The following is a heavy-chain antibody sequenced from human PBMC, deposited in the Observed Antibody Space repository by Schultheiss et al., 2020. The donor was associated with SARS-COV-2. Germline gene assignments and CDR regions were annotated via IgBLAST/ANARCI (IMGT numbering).Heavy chain of an antibody. V-gene: IGHV1-46*01. CDR3: AAGVSIAAAVPYYYGMDV. CDR1: GYTFTSYG. J-gene: IGHJ6*02. CDR2: INPSGGST. D-gene: IGHD6-13*01. Sequence: ASVKVSCKASGYTFTSYGISWVRQAPGQGLEWMGIINPSGGSTSYAQKFQGRVTMTRDTSTSTVYMELSSLRSEDTAVYYCAAGVSIAAAVPYYYGMDVWGQGTTVTVS.